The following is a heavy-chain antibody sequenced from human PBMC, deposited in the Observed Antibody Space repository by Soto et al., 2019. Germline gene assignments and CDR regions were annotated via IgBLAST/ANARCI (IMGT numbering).Heavy chain of an antibody. CDR2: ISWNSGSI. CDR3: AKGPTVAGHFDY. D-gene: IGHD6-19*01. J-gene: IGHJ4*02. CDR1: GFTFDDYA. Sequence: EVQLVESGGGLVQPGRSLRLSCAASGFTFDDYAMHWVRQAPGKGLEWVSGISWNSGSIGYADSMKGRFTISRDNAKNSLYLQMNSLRAEDTALYYCAKGPTVAGHFDYWGQGTLVTVSS. V-gene: IGHV3-9*01.